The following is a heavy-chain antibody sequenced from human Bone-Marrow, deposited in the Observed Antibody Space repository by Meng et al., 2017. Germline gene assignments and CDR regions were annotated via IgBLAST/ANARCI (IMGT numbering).Heavy chain of an antibody. Sequence: SVKVSCKASGGTFSSYAISWLRQAPGQGLGWMGGIIPIFGTANYAQKSQGSVTITTDESTSTAYMELSSLRSEDTAVYYCARVRSGWDGGAFDIWGQGTMVTVSS. CDR2: IIPIFGTA. V-gene: IGHV1-69*05. D-gene: IGHD6-19*01. J-gene: IGHJ3*02. CDR1: GGTFSSYA. CDR3: ARVRSGWDGGAFDI.